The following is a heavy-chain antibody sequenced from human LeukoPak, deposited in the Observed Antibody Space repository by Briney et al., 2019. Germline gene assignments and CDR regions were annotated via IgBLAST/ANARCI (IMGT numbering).Heavy chain of an antibody. J-gene: IGHJ4*02. D-gene: IGHD2-2*01. V-gene: IGHV1-2*02. CDR1: GYTFTGYY. CDR3: ARDRYCSSTSCLNYFDY. Sequence: GASVKVSCKASGYTFTGYYMHWVRQAPGQGLEWMGWINPNSGGTNYAQKFQGRVTMTRDTSISTAYMELSRLRSDDTAVYYCARDRYCSSTSCLNYFDYWGQGTLVTVSS. CDR2: INPNSGGT.